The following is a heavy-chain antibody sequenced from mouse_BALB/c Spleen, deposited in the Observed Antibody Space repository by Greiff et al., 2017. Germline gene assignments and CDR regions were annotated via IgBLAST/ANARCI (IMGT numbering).Heavy chain of an antibody. D-gene: IGHD2-4*01. CDR1: GFTFSDYY. J-gene: IGHJ3*01. V-gene: IGHV5-4*02. Sequence: DVHLVESGGGLVKPGGSLKLSCAASGFTFSDYYMYWVRQTPEKRLEWVATISDGGSYTYYPDSVKGRFTISRDNAKNNLYLQMSSLKSEDTAMYYCAREGASYDYPFAYWGQGTLVTVSA. CDR3: AREGASYDYPFAY. CDR2: ISDGGSYT.